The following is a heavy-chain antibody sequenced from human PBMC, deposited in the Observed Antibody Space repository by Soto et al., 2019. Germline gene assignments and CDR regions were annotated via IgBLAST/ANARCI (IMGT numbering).Heavy chain of an antibody. CDR1: GDSISSDTW. D-gene: IGHD6-19*01. V-gene: IGHV4-4*02. CDR3: VQTGWYSLEN. CDR2: IYHSVGI. Sequence: QVQLQESGPGLVKPSGTLSLTCAVSGDSISSDTWWSWVRQPPGKGLEWIGEIYHSVGINYNPSLKGRVTLSVDKSNTQFSLKMNSVIAADTAVFACVQTGWYSLENWGQGTLVTVSS. J-gene: IGHJ4*02.